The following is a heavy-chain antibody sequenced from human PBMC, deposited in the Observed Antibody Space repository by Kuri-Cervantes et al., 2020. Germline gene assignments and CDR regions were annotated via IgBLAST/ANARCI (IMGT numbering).Heavy chain of an antibody. J-gene: IGHJ4*02. CDR1: GYTFTSYY. CDR2: INPSGGST. V-gene: IGHV1-46*01. Sequence: ASVKVSCKASGYTFTSYYMHWVRQAPGQGLEWMGIINPSGGSTSYAQKFQGRVTMTRDTSTSTVYMELSSLRSEDTAVYYCAREWLRPDYGGNSRGFVYWGQGTLVTVSS. CDR3: AREWLRPDYGGNSRGFVY. D-gene: IGHD4-23*01.